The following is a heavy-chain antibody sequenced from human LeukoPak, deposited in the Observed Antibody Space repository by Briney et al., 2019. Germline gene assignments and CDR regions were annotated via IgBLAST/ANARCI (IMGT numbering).Heavy chain of an antibody. J-gene: IGHJ4*02. V-gene: IGHV1-46*01. CDR2: INPSGGST. Sequence: GASVNVSCKASGGTFSSYAISWVRQAPGQGLEWMGIINPSGGSTSYAQKFQGRVTMTRDTSTSTVYMELSSLRSEDTAVYYCARVPNSYYYDSSAPFDYWGQGTLVTVSS. D-gene: IGHD3-22*01. CDR1: GGTFSSYA. CDR3: ARVPNSYYYDSSAPFDY.